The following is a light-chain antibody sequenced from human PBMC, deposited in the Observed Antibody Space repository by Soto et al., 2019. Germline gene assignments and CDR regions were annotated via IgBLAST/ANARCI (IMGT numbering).Light chain of an antibody. J-gene: IGKJ1*01. CDR3: LQDHTFPWT. CDR2: AAS. CDR1: QAIRSD. Sequence: AIQVTQSPSSLSASVGDRVTISCRASQAIRSDLCWYQQEPGKAPKMLIFAASNLQSGVPSRFSGNASGTTFTLTLSSLQPEDVATYYCLQDHTFPWTVGQGTRVEI. V-gene: IGKV1-6*01.